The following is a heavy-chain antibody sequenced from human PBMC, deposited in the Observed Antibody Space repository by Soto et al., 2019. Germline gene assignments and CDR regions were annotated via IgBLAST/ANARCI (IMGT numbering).Heavy chain of an antibody. Sequence: QVQLVESGGGVVQPGRSLRLSCAGSGFSFSDYGMNWVRQAPGKGLEWVAVIWYDGSVTHYADSVKGRFTISRDISKNPLHLQMNSLRVNDTDVYFCAGGGKWEVGLQIWGQGTLVSVSS. D-gene: IGHD1-26*01. J-gene: IGHJ4*01. CDR2: IWYDGSVT. CDR3: AGGGKWEVGLQI. V-gene: IGHV3-33*01. CDR1: GFSFSDYG.